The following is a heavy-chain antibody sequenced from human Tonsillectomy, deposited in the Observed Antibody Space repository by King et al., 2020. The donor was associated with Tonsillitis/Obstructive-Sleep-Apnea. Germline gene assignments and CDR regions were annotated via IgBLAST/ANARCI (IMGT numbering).Heavy chain of an antibody. D-gene: IGHD1-26*01. V-gene: IGHV3-74*01. Sequence: VQLVESGGGLVQPGGSLRLSCAASGFTFSSYWMHWARQAPGKGLVWVSRINSDGSSTRYADSVKGRFTISRDNAKNTLYLQMNSLRAEDTAVYYCARDLELRLVPGTFWFDPWGQGTLVTVSS. CDR3: ARDLELRLVPGTFWFDP. CDR1: GFTFSSYW. J-gene: IGHJ5*02. CDR2: INSDGSST.